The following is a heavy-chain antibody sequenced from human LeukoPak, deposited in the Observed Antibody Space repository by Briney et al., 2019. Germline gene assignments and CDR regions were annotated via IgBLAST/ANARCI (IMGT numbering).Heavy chain of an antibody. D-gene: IGHD6-6*01. CDR1: GGSITSSSHY. V-gene: IGHV4-39*01. J-gene: IGHJ5*02. CDR2: IYHSGST. Sequence: SETLSLTCTVSGGSITSSSHYWGWIRHPPGKGLEWIGSIYHSGSTYFNPSLKSRVTISKDTSKNQFSLKLTSVTAADTAVYYCARLVPPGWFDPWGQGTLVTVSS. CDR3: ARLVPPGWFDP.